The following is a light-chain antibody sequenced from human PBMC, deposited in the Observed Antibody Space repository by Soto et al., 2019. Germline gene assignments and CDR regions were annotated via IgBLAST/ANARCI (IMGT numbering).Light chain of an antibody. Sequence: EIVLTQSPDTLPLSPGERATLSCRASQSVSSTYLAWYQHKPGQAPRLLIYGASYRATGVPDRFSGSGSGTDFTLSISRLEPEDFAVYYCQQCGVSPFTFGQGTNLEIK. CDR2: GAS. CDR1: QSVSSTY. J-gene: IGKJ2*01. V-gene: IGKV3-20*01. CDR3: QQCGVSPFT.